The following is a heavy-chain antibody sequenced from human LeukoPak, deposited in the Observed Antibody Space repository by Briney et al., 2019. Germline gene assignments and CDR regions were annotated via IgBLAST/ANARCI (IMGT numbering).Heavy chain of an antibody. V-gene: IGHV1-46*01. CDR3: ARGPEGMYFDY. Sequence: ASVKVSCKASGYTFTTFYIHWVRQAPGQGLEWMGIINPSSVGTSYAQKFQGRVAMTRDTSTSTVYMDLSSLRSDDTAVYYCARGPEGMYFDYWGQGTLVTVSS. CDR1: GYTFTTFY. J-gene: IGHJ4*02. CDR2: INPSSVGT.